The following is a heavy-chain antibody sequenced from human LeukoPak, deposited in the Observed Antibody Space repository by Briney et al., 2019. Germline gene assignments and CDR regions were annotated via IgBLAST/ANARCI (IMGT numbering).Heavy chain of an antibody. Sequence: ASVKVSCKASGYTFTSYGISWVRQAPGQGLEWVGWISAYNGNTNYAQKLQGRVTMTTDTSTSTAYMELRSLRSDDTAVYYCARVPTRYNWNAVSIQFDYWGQGTLVTVSS. CDR3: ARVPTRYNWNAVSIQFDY. J-gene: IGHJ4*02. V-gene: IGHV1-18*01. CDR1: GYTFTSYG. D-gene: IGHD1-1*01. CDR2: ISAYNGNT.